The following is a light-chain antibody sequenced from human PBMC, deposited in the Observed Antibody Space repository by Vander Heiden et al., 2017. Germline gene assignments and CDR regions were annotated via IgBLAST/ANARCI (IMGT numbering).Light chain of an antibody. CDR3: QQDSTSRT. Sequence: EIVLTQSPRTLSLSPGERATLSCRASQSITNNYLAWYQQRPGQAPRLLIYVASNRATGIPDRFSGSGSGTDFTLTISRLEPEDFAVYYCQQDSTSRTFGRGTKVEI. J-gene: IGKJ4*02. CDR2: VAS. V-gene: IGKV3-20*01. CDR1: QSITNNY.